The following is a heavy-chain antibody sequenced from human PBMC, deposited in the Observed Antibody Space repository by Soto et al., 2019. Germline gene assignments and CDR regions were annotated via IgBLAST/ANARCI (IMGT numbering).Heavy chain of an antibody. Sequence: SVKVSCKASRGTFSSYAISWVRQAPGQGLEWMGGIIPIFGTANYAQKFQGRVTITADKSTSTAYMELSSLRSEDTAVYYRARFEWALQGPSRDYWGQGTLVTVSS. V-gene: IGHV1-69*06. CDR3: ARFEWALQGPSRDY. J-gene: IGHJ4*02. CDR1: RGTFSSYA. D-gene: IGHD3-9*01. CDR2: IIPIFGTA.